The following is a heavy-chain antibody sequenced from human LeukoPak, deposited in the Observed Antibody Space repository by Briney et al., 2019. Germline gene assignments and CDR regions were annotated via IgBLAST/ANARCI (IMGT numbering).Heavy chain of an antibody. Sequence: SETLSLTCTVSGGSISSKSYYWGWIRQPPGKGLEWIGSIYYSGSTYYNPALKRRVTISVDTSKNQFSLKLSSVTAADTAVYYCASRGCSSTTCYFTSDFDIWGQGTMVTVSS. D-gene: IGHD2-2*01. CDR2: IYYSGST. J-gene: IGHJ3*02. V-gene: IGHV4-39*01. CDR3: ASRGCSSTTCYFTSDFDI. CDR1: GGSISSKSYY.